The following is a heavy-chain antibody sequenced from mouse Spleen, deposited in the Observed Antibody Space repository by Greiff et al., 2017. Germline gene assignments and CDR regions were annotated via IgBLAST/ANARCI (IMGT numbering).Heavy chain of an antibody. CDR1: GFTFSDYG. J-gene: IGHJ4*01. CDR3: AREYYYAMDY. CDR2: ISSGSSTI. Sequence: EVQLVESGGGLVKPGGSLKLSCAASGFTFSDYGMHWVRQAPEKGLEWVAYISSGSSTIYYADTVKGRFTISRDNPKNTLFLQMTSLRSEDTAMYYCAREYYYAMDYWGQGTSVTVSS. V-gene: IGHV5-17*01.